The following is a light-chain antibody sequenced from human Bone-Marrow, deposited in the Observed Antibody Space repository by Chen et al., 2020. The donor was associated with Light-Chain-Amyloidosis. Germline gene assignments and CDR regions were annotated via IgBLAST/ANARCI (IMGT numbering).Light chain of an antibody. Sequence: QSALTQPRSVSGSPGQSVTISCTGTSGDVGGYDVVSWYQQYPVKAPKLIIYDVSKRPSGVPDRFSGSKSGNTASLTISGLQAADEADYYSCSTAGRSTLVFGGGTTLTVL. V-gene: IGLV2-11*02. CDR2: DVS. CDR3: CSTAGRSTLV. CDR1: SGDVGGYDV. J-gene: IGLJ2*01.